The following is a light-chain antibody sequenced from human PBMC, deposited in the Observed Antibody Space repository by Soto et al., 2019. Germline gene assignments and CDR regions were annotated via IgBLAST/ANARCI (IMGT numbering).Light chain of an antibody. CDR2: SNN. J-gene: IGLJ2*01. Sequence: QSVLTQPPSASGTPGQRFTISCSGSNSNIGSNTVNWYQQLPGTAPKLLIYSNNQRPSGVPDRFSGSKSGTSASLAISGLQSEDEADYYCAAWDDSLVGLVFGGGTKVTVL. CDR3: AAWDDSLVGLV. V-gene: IGLV1-44*01. CDR1: NSNIGSNT.